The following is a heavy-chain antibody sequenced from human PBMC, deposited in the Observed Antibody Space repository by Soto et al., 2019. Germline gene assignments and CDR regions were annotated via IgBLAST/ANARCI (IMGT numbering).Heavy chain of an antibody. J-gene: IGHJ3*02. Sequence: EVQLLESGGGLVQPGGSLRLSCAASGFTFSSYAMSWVRQAPGKGLEWVSAISGSGGSTYYADSVKGRFTISRDNSKNTLYLQMNSLRAEDTAVYYYARDVSSGWSHDAFDIWGQGTMVTVSS. CDR3: ARDVSSGWSHDAFDI. CDR2: ISGSGGST. D-gene: IGHD6-19*01. CDR1: GFTFSSYA. V-gene: IGHV3-23*01.